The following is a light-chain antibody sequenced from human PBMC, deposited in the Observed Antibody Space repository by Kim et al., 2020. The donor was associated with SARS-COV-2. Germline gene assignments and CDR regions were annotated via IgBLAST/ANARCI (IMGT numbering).Light chain of an antibody. J-gene: IGKJ2*02. CDR3: QQYGSSPST. CDR1: QSVSSSY. Sequence: EIVLTQSPDTLSLSPGERATLSCRASQSVSSSYLAWYQHKRGQAPRLLIYGAFSRATGTPDRFSGSGSGTDFTLTISRLEPEDFALYYCQQYGSSPSTFGQGTKLEI. V-gene: IGKV3-20*01. CDR2: GAF.